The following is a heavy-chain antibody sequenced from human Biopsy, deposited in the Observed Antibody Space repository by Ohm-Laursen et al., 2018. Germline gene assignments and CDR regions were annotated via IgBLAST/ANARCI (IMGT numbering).Heavy chain of an antibody. Sequence: SDTLSLTWSVSGGSIISYYWTWIRQPPGKGLEWIGHVYNGGITNYNPSLQSRVTISVDTSKNHFSLRLRSVTPADTAIYYCARDRGYYSDRTVPGYFDLWGRGTLVTVSS. CDR2: VYNGGIT. CDR1: GGSIISYY. D-gene: IGHD3-22*01. V-gene: IGHV4-59*01. J-gene: IGHJ2*01. CDR3: ARDRGYYSDRTVPGYFDL.